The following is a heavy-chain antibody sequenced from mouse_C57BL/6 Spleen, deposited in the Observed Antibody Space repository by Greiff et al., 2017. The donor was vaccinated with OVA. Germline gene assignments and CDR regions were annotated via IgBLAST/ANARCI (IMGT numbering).Heavy chain of an antibody. CDR2: IDPSDSYT. V-gene: IGHV1-50*01. CDR3: ARRDGIGDYFDY. D-gene: IGHD3-1*01. CDR1: GYTFTSYW. Sequence: QVQLQQPGAELVKPGASVKLSCKASGYTFTSYWMQWVKQRPGQGLEWIGEIDPSDSYTNYNQKFKGKATLTVDTSSSTAYMQLSSLTSEDSAVYYCARRDGIGDYFDYWGQGTTLTVSS. J-gene: IGHJ2*01.